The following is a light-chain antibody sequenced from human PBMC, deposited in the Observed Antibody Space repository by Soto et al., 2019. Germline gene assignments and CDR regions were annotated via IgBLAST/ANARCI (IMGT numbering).Light chain of an antibody. Sequence: EIVLTQSPGTLSLSPGERATLSCRASQSVSTSYLAWYQQIPGQVPRLLIFGASSRATGIPDRFSGSGSGTDFTLNISRLEPEDFAVYYCQHYDSSPFTFGPGTKVDI. J-gene: IGKJ3*01. V-gene: IGKV3-20*01. CDR2: GAS. CDR3: QHYDSSPFT. CDR1: QSVSTSY.